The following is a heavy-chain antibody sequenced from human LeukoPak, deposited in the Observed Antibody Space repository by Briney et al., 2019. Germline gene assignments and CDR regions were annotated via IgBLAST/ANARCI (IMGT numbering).Heavy chain of an antibody. Sequence: PGGSLRLSCAASGFTFSSYAMNWVRQAPGKGQEWLSFTSSSSGSTHYADSVKGRFTISRDNAKNSLHLQMNSLRAEDTAVYYCARGRDSGSFIIDYWGQGTLVTVSS. CDR3: ARGRDSGSFIIDY. CDR2: TSSSSGST. V-gene: IGHV3-48*01. D-gene: IGHD3-10*01. CDR1: GFTFSSYA. J-gene: IGHJ4*02.